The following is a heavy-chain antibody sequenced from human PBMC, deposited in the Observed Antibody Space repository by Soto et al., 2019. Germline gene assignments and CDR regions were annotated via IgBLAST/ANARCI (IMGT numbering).Heavy chain of an antibody. CDR1: GGSFSGYY. CDR2: INHSGST. Sequence: SETLSLTCAVYGGSFSGYYWSWIRQPPGKGLEWIGEINHSGSTNYNPSLKSRVTISVDTSKNQFSLKLSSVTAADTAVYYCARLPSSGLGPSRRVRVHYWGQGTLVTVSS. V-gene: IGHV4-34*01. D-gene: IGHD2-2*01. CDR3: ARLPSSGLGPSRRVRVHY. J-gene: IGHJ4*02.